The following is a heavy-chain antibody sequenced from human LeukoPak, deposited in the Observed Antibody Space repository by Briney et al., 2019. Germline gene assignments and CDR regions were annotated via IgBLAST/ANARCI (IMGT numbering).Heavy chain of an antibody. J-gene: IGHJ4*02. CDR2: IYYSGST. CDR3: ARDRGWSGYYSD. Sequence: PSETLSLTCTVSGGSISSYYWSWIWQPPGKGLEWIGYIYYSGSTNYNPSLKSRVTISVDTSKNQFSLKLSSVTAADTAVYYCARDRGWSGYYSDWGQGTLVTVSS. V-gene: IGHV4-59*01. D-gene: IGHD3-3*01. CDR1: GGSISSYY.